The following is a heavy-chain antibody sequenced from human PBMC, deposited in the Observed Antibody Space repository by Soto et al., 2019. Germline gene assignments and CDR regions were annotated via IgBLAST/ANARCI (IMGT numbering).Heavy chain of an antibody. V-gene: IGHV4-59*08. J-gene: IGHJ4*02. CDR3: ARGGWRQIDY. CDR1: GGSIGSYY. D-gene: IGHD3-3*01. CDR2: LYYSGST. Sequence: QVQLQESGPGLVKPSETLSLTCSVSGGSIGSYYWSWIRQPPGKGLEWIGCLYYSGSTNYNPSLXSXVXISXDTSTSQFSLKLSSVTAADTAVYYCARGGWRQIDYWGQGTLVTVSS.